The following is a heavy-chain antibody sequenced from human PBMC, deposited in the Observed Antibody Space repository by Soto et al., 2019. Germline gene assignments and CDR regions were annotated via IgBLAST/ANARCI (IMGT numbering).Heavy chain of an antibody. CDR3: AASVNYGSGSYYSKPYDY. V-gene: IGHV4-59*08. J-gene: IGHJ4*02. CDR2: IYYSGST. Sequence: SETLSLTCTVSGGSISSYYWSWIRQPPGKGLEWIGYIYYSGSTNYNPSLKSRVTISVDTSKNQFSLKLSSVTAADTAVYYCAASVNYGSGSYYSKPYDYWGQGTLVTVSS. CDR1: GGSISSYY. D-gene: IGHD3-10*01.